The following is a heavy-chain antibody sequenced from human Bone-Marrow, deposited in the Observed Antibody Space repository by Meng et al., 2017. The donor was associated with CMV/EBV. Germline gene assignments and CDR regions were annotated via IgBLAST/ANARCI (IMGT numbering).Heavy chain of an antibody. V-gene: IGHV3-21*01. D-gene: IGHD3-3*01. Sequence: GGSLRLSCTVSGGSISSYYCSWIRQPPGKGLEWVSSISSSSSYIYYADSVKGRFTISRDNAENSLYLQMSSLRAEHTAVYYCARDPSTYDFWSGYYGMDVWGQGTTVTVSS. CDR1: GGSISSYY. CDR3: ARDPSTYDFWSGYYGMDV. J-gene: IGHJ6*02. CDR2: ISSSSSYI.